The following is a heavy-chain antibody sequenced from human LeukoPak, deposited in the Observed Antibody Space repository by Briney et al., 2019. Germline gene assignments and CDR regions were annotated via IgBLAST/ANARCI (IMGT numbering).Heavy chain of an antibody. V-gene: IGHV4-34*01. J-gene: IGHJ4*02. CDR3: AGTRSLNYYDSSGPFDY. Sequence: PSETLSLTCAVYGGSFSGYDWSWIRQPPGKGLEWIGEINHSGSTNYSPSLKSRVTISVDTSKNQFSLKLSSVTAADTAVYYCAGTRSLNYYDSSGPFDYWGQGTLVTVSS. CDR2: INHSGST. D-gene: IGHD3-22*01. CDR1: GGSFSGYD.